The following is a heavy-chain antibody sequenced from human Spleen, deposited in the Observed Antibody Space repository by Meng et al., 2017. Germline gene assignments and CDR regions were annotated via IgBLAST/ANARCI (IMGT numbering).Heavy chain of an antibody. D-gene: IGHD3-10*01. CDR3: ARCYYYGSGTFDY. V-gene: IGHV1-3*01. CDR2: INGGNGNT. J-gene: IGHJ4*02. CDR1: GYTFTSYA. Sequence: QVQCVQSGAEVKTPGASMKVSCKASGYTFTSYAIHWVRQAPGQRLEWMGWINGGNGNTKYSRKFQGRVTITRDTSASMAYMELSSLRSEDTAVYYCARCYYYGSGTFDYWGQGTLVTVSS.